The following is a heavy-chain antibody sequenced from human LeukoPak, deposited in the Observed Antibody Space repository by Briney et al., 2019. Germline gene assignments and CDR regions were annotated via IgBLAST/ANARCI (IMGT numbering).Heavy chain of an antibody. CDR1: GFTFSDYY. J-gene: IGHJ4*02. Sequence: PGGSLRLSCAASGFTFSDYYMSWIRQAPGKGLGWVSYISSSGSTIYYADSVKGRFTISRDNAKNSLYLQMNSLRAEDTAVYYCARSHYDFWSGTIDYWGQGTLVTVSS. V-gene: IGHV3-11*01. CDR3: ARSHYDFWSGTIDY. D-gene: IGHD3-3*01. CDR2: ISSSGSTI.